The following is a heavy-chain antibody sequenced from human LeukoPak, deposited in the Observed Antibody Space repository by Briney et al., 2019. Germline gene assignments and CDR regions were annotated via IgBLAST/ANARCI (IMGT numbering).Heavy chain of an antibody. CDR3: ARLLAARPTPYYYYYYYMDV. D-gene: IGHD6-6*01. V-gene: IGHV3-23*01. CDR1: GFTFTSYA. Sequence: QSGGSLRLSCAASGFTFTSYAMSWVRQVSGKGLEWVSVISCSGGSTYYADSVKGRFTISRDNAKNSLYLQMNSLRAEDTAVYYCARLLAARPTPYYYYYYYMDVWGKGTTVTVSS. CDR2: ISCSGGST. J-gene: IGHJ6*03.